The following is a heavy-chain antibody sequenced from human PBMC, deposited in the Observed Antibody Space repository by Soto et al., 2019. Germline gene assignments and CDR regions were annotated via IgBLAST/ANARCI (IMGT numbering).Heavy chain of an antibody. Sequence: QVQLVESGAEVKKPGSSVKVSCKASGGTFSSYDISWVRQAPGQGLEWMGGIIPIFGTANYEQKFQGRVTITADESTSTAYMELSSLRSEDTAVYYCARKNWNYGTFDIWGQGTMVTVSS. V-gene: IGHV1-69*01. CDR1: GGTFSSYD. CDR2: IIPIFGTA. CDR3: ARKNWNYGTFDI. J-gene: IGHJ3*02. D-gene: IGHD1-7*01.